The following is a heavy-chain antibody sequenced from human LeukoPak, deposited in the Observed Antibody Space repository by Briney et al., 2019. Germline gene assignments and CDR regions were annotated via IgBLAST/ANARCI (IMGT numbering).Heavy chain of an antibody. CDR1: GYTFTGYY. CDR2: INPNSGGT. Sequence: ASVKVSCKASGYTFTGYYMHWVRQAPGQGLEWMGWINPNSGGTNYAQKFQGRVTMTRDTSISTAYMELSRLRSDDTAVYYCARVPGLVRDHAFDIWGQGTMVTVSS. CDR3: ARVPGLVRDHAFDI. V-gene: IGHV1-2*02. J-gene: IGHJ3*02. D-gene: IGHD3-10*01.